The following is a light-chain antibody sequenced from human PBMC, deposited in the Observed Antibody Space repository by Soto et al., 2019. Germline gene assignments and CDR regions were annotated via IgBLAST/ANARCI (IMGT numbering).Light chain of an antibody. V-gene: IGLV2-14*03. Sequence: QSVLTQPASVSGSPGQSITISCTGTSSDVGGYNYVSWYQHHPGKAPKLMIYDVGNRPSGISNRFSGSKSGNTASLTISGLQPEDEGDYYCSSYTTSNTRQIVFGTGTKVTVL. J-gene: IGLJ1*01. CDR3: SSYTTSNTRQIV. CDR2: DVG. CDR1: SSDVGGYNY.